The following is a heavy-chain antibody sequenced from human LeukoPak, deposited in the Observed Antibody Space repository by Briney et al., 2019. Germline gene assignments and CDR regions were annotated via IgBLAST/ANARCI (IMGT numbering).Heavy chain of an antibody. D-gene: IGHD3-16*01. V-gene: IGHV3-30*04. J-gene: IGHJ4*02. CDR1: GFSFSSYS. CDR3: AKEEPMTGGAY. Sequence: GGSLRLSCAAPGFSFSSYSIHWVRQAPGKGLEWVAVISYDGSNKYYADSVKGRFTISRDNSKNTLYLQMNSLRAEDTAVYYCAKEEPMTGGAYWGQGTLVTVSS. CDR2: ISYDGSNK.